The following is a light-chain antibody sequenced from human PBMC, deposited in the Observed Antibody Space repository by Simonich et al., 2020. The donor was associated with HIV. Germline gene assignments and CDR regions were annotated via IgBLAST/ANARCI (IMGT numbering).Light chain of an antibody. J-gene: IGKJ5*01. CDR1: QSISSW. V-gene: IGKV1-12*01. CDR2: AAS. Sequence: DIQMTQSPSSVSASVGNRVTITCRASQSISSWLAWYQQKTGSAPKLLIYAASSLQSGVPSRFTGSGSGTDFTLTITNLQPEDSATYYCQQANSFPITFGQGTRLEI. CDR3: QQANSFPIT.